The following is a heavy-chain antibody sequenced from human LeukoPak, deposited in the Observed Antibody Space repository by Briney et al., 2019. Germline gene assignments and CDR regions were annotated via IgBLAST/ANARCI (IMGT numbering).Heavy chain of an antibody. CDR1: GFTFSSYS. D-gene: IGHD3-16*02. CDR3: ARDLHDYVWGSYHYLPY. CDR2: ISSSSSYI. J-gene: IGHJ4*02. V-gene: IGHV3-21*01. Sequence: PGGSLRLSCAASGFTFSSYSMNWVRQAPGKGLEWVSSISSSSSYIYYADSVKGRFTISRDNAKNSLYLQMNSLRAEDTAVYYCARDLHDYVWGSYHYLPYWGQGTLVTVSS.